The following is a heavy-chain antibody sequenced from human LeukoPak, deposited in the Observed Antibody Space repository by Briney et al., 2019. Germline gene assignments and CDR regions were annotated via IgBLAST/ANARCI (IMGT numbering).Heavy chain of an antibody. CDR1: AFTFSGPA. J-gene: IGHJ3*02. CDR3: TRPLQDYYDSSGYYYAFDI. D-gene: IGHD3-22*01. Sequence: GGSLRLSCAASAFTFSGPAMHWVRHAYRKGTEWVGRIRSKANHYTPTYAAAVKGRFTRYKDDSKNTAYLQMNSLKTEDTVVYYCTRPLQDYYDSSGYYYAFDIWGQGTMVTVSS. CDR2: IRSKANHYTP. V-gene: IGHV3-73*01.